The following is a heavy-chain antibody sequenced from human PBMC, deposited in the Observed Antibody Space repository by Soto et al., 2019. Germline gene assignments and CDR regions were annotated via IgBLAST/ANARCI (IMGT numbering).Heavy chain of an antibody. CDR1: GYTFTDYA. D-gene: IGHD6-13*01. CDR2: VNTYNGNP. CDR3: ARDSQYSTSWQRFDS. Sequence: QVQLVQSGVEVKKSGASVKVSCKASGYTFTDYAISWVRQAPGRGLEWMGWVNTYNGNPNYAQIFQGRVTMTTDTSTDTAYMELRSLKSDDSAVYYCARDSQYSTSWQRFDSWGQGTLVTVSS. V-gene: IGHV1-18*01. J-gene: IGHJ4*02.